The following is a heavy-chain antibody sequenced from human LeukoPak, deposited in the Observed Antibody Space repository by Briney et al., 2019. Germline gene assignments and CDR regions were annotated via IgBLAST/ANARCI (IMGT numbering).Heavy chain of an antibody. V-gene: IGHV3-30*18. Sequence: GGSLRLSCAASGFSFISYGMHWVRQAPGKGLEGVGVISDDGRRKDYADSVKGRFTISRDNSKSTLFLQMNSLRAEDTAVYYCAKEGTTSYYDSPFDYWGQGTLVTVSS. J-gene: IGHJ4*02. CDR1: GFSFISYG. CDR3: AKEGTTSYYDSPFDY. CDR2: ISDDGRRK. D-gene: IGHD3-22*01.